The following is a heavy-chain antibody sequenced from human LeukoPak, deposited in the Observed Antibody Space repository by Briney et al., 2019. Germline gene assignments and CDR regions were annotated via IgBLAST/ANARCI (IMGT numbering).Heavy chain of an antibody. J-gene: IGHJ4*02. CDR1: GGSISSSSYY. Sequence: SETLSLTCTVSGGSISSSSYYWGWIRQPPGKGLEWVGSIYYSGSTYYNPSLKSRVTISVDTSKNQFSLKLSSVTAADTAVYYCARERYRDSSPQDFDYWGQGTLVTVSS. D-gene: IGHD6-13*01. CDR2: IYYSGST. CDR3: ARERYRDSSPQDFDY. V-gene: IGHV4-39*07.